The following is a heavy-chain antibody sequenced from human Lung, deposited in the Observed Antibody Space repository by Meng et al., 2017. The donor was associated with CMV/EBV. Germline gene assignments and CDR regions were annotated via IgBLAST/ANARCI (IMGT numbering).Heavy chain of an antibody. CDR3: ARDLGNSNGYDYYYYYGMDV. V-gene: IGHV3-21*01. D-gene: IGHD5-18*01. Sequence: PCAASGFTFSRYSMNWVRQAPGKELEWVSSISSRSSYINYTDSVKGRFTISRDTAKNSLYLKMNSLRAGDTAVYYCARDLGNSNGYDYYYYYGMDVWXQGTTVTVSS. CDR1: GFTFSRYS. CDR2: ISSRSSYI. J-gene: IGHJ6*02.